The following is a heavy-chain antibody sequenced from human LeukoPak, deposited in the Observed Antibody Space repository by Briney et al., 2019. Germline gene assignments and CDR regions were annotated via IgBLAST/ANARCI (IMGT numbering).Heavy chain of an antibody. Sequence: GASVKVSCKASGYTFTGYYMHWVRQAPGQGLEWMGWINPNSGGTNSQKFQGRVTMTRDTSISTAYMELSRLRSDDTAVYYCAGGRYNWNDVCDYWGQGTLVTVSS. J-gene: IGHJ4*02. CDR1: GYTFTGYY. CDR3: AGGRYNWNDVCDY. CDR2: INPNSGGT. D-gene: IGHD1-1*01. V-gene: IGHV1-2*02.